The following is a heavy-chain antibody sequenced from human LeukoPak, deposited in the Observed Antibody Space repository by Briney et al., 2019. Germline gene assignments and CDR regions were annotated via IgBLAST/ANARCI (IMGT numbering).Heavy chain of an antibody. Sequence: GGSLRLSCAASGYTFSDFSVKWVRQAPGKGLEWVSHISVRSNYRYYADSVRGRFTISRDDARDSLFLQMNSLRAEDTAVYFCVRLRRNNDRSGYYYYYDYWGQGTLVTVSS. CDR2: ISVRSNYR. CDR1: GYTFSDFS. D-gene: IGHD3-22*01. V-gene: IGHV3-21*01. J-gene: IGHJ4*02. CDR3: VRLRRNNDRSGYYYYYDY.